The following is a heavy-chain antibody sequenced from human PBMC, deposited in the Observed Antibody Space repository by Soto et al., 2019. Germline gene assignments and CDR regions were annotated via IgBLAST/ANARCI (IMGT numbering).Heavy chain of an antibody. CDR2: IYSGGST. CDR3: ARGRGIAAACFYFDY. Sequence: GRSLRLSCAASAFTVSSNYMSWVRQAPGKGLEWVSVIYSGGSTYYADSVKGRFTISRDNSKNTLYLQMNSLRAEDTAVYYCARGRGIAAACFYFDYWGQGTLVTVSS. D-gene: IGHD6-13*01. V-gene: IGHV3-53*01. CDR1: AFTVSSNY. J-gene: IGHJ4*02.